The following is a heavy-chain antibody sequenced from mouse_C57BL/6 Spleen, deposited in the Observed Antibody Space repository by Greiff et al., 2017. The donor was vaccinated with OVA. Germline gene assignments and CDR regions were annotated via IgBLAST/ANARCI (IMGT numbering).Heavy chain of an antibody. J-gene: IGHJ4*01. CDR3: ARKYYDYDRYAMDY. D-gene: IGHD2-4*01. CDR2: IHPSSGST. Sequence: QVQLQQPGAELVRPGASVKLSCKASGYTFTSYWMHWVKQRPGQGLEWIGMIHPSSGSTNYNEKFKSKATLTVDKSSSTAYMQLRSLTSEDAAVDDCARKYYDYDRYAMDYWGQGTSVTVSS. V-gene: IGHV1-64*01. CDR1: GYTFTSYW.